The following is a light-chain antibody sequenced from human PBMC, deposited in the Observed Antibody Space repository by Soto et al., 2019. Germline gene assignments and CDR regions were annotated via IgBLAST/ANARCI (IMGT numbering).Light chain of an antibody. CDR2: WAS. V-gene: IGKV4-1*01. CDR1: QSVLYSSNNKNY. J-gene: IGKJ1*01. CDR3: QQYYRSRT. Sequence: DIVMTQSPDSLAVSLGERATINCKSSQSVLYSSNNKNYLAWYQQKPGQPPKLLIYWASTQESGVPDRFTGSGSGTDFTLTISSLQAEDVAVYYCQQYYRSRTFGQGTKVEIK.